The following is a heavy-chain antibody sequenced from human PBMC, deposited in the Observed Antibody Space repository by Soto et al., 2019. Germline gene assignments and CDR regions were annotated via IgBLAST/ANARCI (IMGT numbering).Heavy chain of an antibody. V-gene: IGHV3-74*01. D-gene: IGHD6-13*01. CDR1: GFTFSSYW. CDR2: INSDGSST. CDR3: ARDHGSSSWYSLYHYYGMDV. J-gene: IGHJ6*02. Sequence: RVSLRLSCAASGFTFSSYWMHWVRQAPGKGLVWVSRINSDGSSTSYADSVKGRFTISRDNAKNTLYLQMNSLRAEDTAVYYCARDHGSSSWYSLYHYYGMDVWGQGTTVTVSS.